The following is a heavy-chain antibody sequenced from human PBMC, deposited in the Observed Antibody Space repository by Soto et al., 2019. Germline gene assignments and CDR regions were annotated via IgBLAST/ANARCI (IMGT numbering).Heavy chain of an antibody. CDR2: TYYKSKWYN. D-gene: IGHD3-10*01. V-gene: IGHV6-1*01. Sequence: PSQTLSLTCAISGDSVSSNSATWSWLRQSPSRGLEWLGRTYYKSKWYNDYAVSVKSRITINPDSSRNQFSLHLKSVTPEDTAVYYCARDAVTMVRGIIMDYYGMDVWGQGTTVTVS. CDR3: ARDAVTMVRGIIMDYYGMDV. CDR1: GDSVSSNSAT. J-gene: IGHJ6*02.